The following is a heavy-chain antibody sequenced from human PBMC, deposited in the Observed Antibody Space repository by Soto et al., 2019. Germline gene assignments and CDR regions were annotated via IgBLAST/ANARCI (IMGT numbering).Heavy chain of an antibody. D-gene: IGHD2-15*01. CDR3: ARENWSGGSRYPVIDYYYYGMDV. J-gene: IGHJ6*02. V-gene: IGHV1-69*08. CDR1: GGTFSSYT. Sequence: QVQLVQSGAEVKKPGSSVKVSCKASGGTFSSYTISWVRQAPGHGLEWMGRIIPILGIANYVQKFQGRVTITADKSTNTADKDLSSLRSEDTAVYYCARENWSGGSRYPVIDYYYYGMDVLGQGTTGTVSS. CDR2: IIPILGIA.